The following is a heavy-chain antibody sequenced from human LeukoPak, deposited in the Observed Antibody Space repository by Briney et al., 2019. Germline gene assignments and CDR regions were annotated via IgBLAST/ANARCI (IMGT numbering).Heavy chain of an antibody. V-gene: IGHV3-30-3*01. CDR2: ISYDGGNK. Sequence: PGGSLRLSCAASGFTFSSYAMHWVRQAPGKGLEWVAVISYDGGNKYYADSVKGRFTISRDNSKNTLYLQMNTLRAEDTAVYYCARGPTYTYGVFDYWGQGTLVTVSS. CDR3: ARGPTYTYGVFDY. J-gene: IGHJ4*02. D-gene: IGHD5-18*01. CDR1: GFTFSSYA.